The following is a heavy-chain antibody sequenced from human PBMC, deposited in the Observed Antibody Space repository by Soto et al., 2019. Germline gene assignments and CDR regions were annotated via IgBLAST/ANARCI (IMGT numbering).Heavy chain of an antibody. J-gene: IGHJ5*02. Sequence: SETLSLTCTVSGGSISSYYWSWIRQPPGKGLEWIGYIYYSGSTNYNPSLKSRVTISVDTSKNQFSLKLSSVTAADTAVYYCARSPLYYYDSSGYYEPSNWFDPWGQGTLVTVSS. CDR2: IYYSGST. CDR3: ARSPLYYYDSSGYYEPSNWFDP. V-gene: IGHV4-59*01. D-gene: IGHD3-22*01. CDR1: GGSISSYY.